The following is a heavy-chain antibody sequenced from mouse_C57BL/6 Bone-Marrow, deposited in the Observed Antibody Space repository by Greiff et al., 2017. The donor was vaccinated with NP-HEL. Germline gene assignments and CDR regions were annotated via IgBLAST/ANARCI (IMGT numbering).Heavy chain of an antibody. J-gene: IGHJ3*01. D-gene: IGHD2-2*01. Sequence: QVQLQQPGTELVKPGASVKLSCKASGYTFTSYWMHWVKQRPGQGLEWIGNINPSNGGTNYIEKFKSKATLTVDKSSSTAYMQLSSLTSEDSVVYYCARWGGYDRAWFAYWGQGTLVTVSA. V-gene: IGHV1-53*01. CDR2: INPSNGGT. CDR3: ARWGGYDRAWFAY. CDR1: GYTFTSYW.